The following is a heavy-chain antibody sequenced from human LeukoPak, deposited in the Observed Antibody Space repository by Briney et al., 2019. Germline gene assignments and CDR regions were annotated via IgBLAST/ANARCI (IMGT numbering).Heavy chain of an antibody. CDR1: GFTFSSYA. Sequence: GGSLRLSCAASGFTFSSYAMSWVRQAPGKGLEWVSAISGSGGSTYYADSVKGRFTISRDNSKNTLYLQMNSLRAEDTAVYYGATWSSSSGCDYWGQGTLVTVSS. CDR3: ATWSSSSGCDY. J-gene: IGHJ4*02. CDR2: ISGSGGST. V-gene: IGHV3-23*01. D-gene: IGHD6-6*01.